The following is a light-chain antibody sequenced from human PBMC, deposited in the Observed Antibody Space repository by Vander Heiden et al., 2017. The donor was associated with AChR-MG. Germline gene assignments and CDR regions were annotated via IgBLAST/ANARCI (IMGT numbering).Light chain of an antibody. V-gene: IGKV1-33*01. CDR1: QDISNY. CDR2: DAS. CDR3: QQDYNLPLT. J-gene: IGKJ4*01. Sequence: DIQMTQSPSSLSASVGDRDTITCQASQDISNYLNWYQQKPGKAPKLLIYDASNLETGVPSRFSGSGSGTDFTFTISSLQPEDIATYYCQQDYNLPLTFGGGTKVEIK.